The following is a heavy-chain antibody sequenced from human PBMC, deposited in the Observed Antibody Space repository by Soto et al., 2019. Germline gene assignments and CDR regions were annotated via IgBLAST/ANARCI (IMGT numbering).Heavy chain of an antibody. V-gene: IGHV2-5*02. CDR2: IYWDDDK. CDR1: GFSLSSNGVG. CDR3: AHSRGYSYAFYFHY. Sequence: SGPTLVNPTQALTLTCTLSGFSLSSNGVGVGWIRQPPGKTLEWLALIYWDDDKRYNPSLKRRLTITKDTSKNQVVLTMTNMDPVDSATYYCAHSRGYSYAFYFHYWGPGTLVTVSS. D-gene: IGHD5-18*01. J-gene: IGHJ4*02.